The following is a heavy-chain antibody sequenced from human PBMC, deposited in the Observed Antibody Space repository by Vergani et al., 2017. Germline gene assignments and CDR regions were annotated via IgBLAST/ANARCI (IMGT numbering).Heavy chain of an antibody. CDR3: VNPASDYGDHPY. CDR1: GFPFSSYA. V-gene: IGHV3-64D*06. J-gene: IGHJ4*02. Sequence: EVQLLESGGGLVQPGGSLRLSCAASGFPFSSYAMSWVRQAPGKGLEYVSAISSNGGSTYYADSVKGRFTISRDNSKNTLYLQMSSLRAEDTAVYYCVNPASDYGDHPYWGQGTLVTVSS. D-gene: IGHD4-17*01. CDR2: ISSNGGST.